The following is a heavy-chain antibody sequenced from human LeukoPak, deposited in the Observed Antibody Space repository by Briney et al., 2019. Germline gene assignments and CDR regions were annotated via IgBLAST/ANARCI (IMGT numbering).Heavy chain of an antibody. D-gene: IGHD6-6*01. V-gene: IGHV3-30*02. CDR2: IRYDGSNK. J-gene: IGHJ4*02. CDR1: GFTFSSYG. Sequence: PGGSLRLSCAASGFTFSSYGMHWVRQAPGKGLEWVAFIRYDGSNKYYADSVKGRFTISRDNSKNTLYLQMNSLRAEDTAVYYCAKDPSGAARTFDYWGQGTLVTVSS. CDR3: AKDPSGAARTFDY.